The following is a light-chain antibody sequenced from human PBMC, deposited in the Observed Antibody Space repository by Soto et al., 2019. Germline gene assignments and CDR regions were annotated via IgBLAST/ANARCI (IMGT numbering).Light chain of an antibody. Sequence: QSVLTQPRSVSGSPGQSVTISCTGTSSDVGGYNYVSWYQQHPGKAPKLMIYDVSKRPSGVPDRFSGSKSGNTASLTISGFQAEDEADYYCSSYAGSYTHYVFGTGTKDTVL. J-gene: IGLJ1*01. CDR1: SSDVGGYNY. CDR3: SSYAGSYTHYV. CDR2: DVS. V-gene: IGLV2-11*01.